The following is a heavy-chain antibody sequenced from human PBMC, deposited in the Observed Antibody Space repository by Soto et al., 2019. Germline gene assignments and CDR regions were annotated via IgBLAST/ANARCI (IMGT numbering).Heavy chain of an antibody. CDR2: ISGSGGST. CDR3: AKDGTTAGIHYYGMDI. V-gene: IGHV3-23*01. CDR1: GFTFKSHA. Sequence: PGGSLRLSCVVSGFTFKSHAMYWVRQAPGKGLEWVSGISGSGGSTDYADSVKGRFTISRDNSKNTLFLQMNSLRAEDTALYFCAKDGTTAGIHYYGMDIWGQGTTVTVSS. D-gene: IGHD1-1*01. J-gene: IGHJ6*02.